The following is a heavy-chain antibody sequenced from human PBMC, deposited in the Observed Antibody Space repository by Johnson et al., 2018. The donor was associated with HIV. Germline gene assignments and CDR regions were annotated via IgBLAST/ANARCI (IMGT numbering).Heavy chain of an antibody. CDR3: ARDVMEDFWSGSFDAFDI. J-gene: IGHJ3*02. CDR2: IKQDGSEK. Sequence: QPGGSLRLSCAASGFPFSRYWLNWVRQAPGKGLQWVANIKQDGSEKYYVDSVKGRFTISRDNAKNSLYLQMNSLRAEDTAVYYCARDVMEDFWSGSFDAFDIWGQGTMVTVSS. V-gene: IGHV3-7*05. D-gene: IGHD3-3*01. CDR1: GFPFSRYW.